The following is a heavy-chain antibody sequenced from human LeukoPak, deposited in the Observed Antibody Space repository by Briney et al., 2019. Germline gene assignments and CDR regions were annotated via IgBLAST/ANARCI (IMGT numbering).Heavy chain of an antibody. J-gene: IGHJ3*01. Sequence: PGGSLRLSCAASGFIFRDHYMSWIRQAPGKGLEWISYIDSSSDTIFYADSVKGRFTISRDNAKNSLYLQMNSLRVEDTAVYYCARDSPSKYCSSSSCYMDALDVWGQGTMVTVSS. CDR3: ARDSPSKYCSSSSCYMDALDV. CDR2: IDSSSDTI. V-gene: IGHV3-11*01. D-gene: IGHD2-2*02. CDR1: GFIFRDHY.